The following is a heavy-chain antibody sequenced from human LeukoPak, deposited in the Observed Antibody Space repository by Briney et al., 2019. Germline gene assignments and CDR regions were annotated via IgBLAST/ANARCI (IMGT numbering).Heavy chain of an antibody. Sequence: KTSETLSLSCTVSGGSISSGSYYWRWIRQPAGKGLEWIGRIYTTGSTNYNPSLKSRVTISVDTSENQFSLNLNSVTAADTAVYYCARVSFGSGYYCYMDVWGKGTTVTVSS. CDR1: GGSISSGSYY. V-gene: IGHV4-61*02. CDR2: IYTTGST. J-gene: IGHJ6*03. CDR3: ARVSFGSGYYCYMDV. D-gene: IGHD3-10*01.